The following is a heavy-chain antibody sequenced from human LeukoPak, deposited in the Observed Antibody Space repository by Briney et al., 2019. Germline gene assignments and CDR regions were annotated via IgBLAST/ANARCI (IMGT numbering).Heavy chain of an antibody. CDR1: GGSISSGDYY. CDR2: IYYSGST. J-gene: IGHJ4*02. V-gene: IGHV4-30-4*08. CDR3: ARGKQQLVYDYFDY. D-gene: IGHD6-13*01. Sequence: SQTLSLTCTVSGGSISSGDYYWSWIRQPPGKGLEWIGYIYYSGSTYYYPSLESRVTISVDTSKNQFSLKLSSVTAADTAVYYCARGKQQLVYDYFDYWGQGTLVTVSS.